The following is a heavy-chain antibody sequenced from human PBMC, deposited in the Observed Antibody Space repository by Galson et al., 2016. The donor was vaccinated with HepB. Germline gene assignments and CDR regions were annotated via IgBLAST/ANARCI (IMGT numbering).Heavy chain of an antibody. J-gene: IGHJ5*02. Sequence: SETLSLTCTVSGGSISSSSYYWGWIRQPPGKGLDCIGTIYVSGTTYYNPSLKGRVTMSIDTSKNQFSLKLASVTAADTAVYYCARVGDRAWPPDNRFDPWGQGILVTVSS. V-gene: IGHV4-39*01. CDR2: IYVSGTT. CDR1: GGSISSSSYY. CDR3: ARVGDRAWPPDNRFDP. D-gene: IGHD2-21*01.